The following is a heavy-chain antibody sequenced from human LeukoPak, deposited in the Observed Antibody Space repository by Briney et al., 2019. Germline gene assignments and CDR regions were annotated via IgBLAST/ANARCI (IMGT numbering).Heavy chain of an antibody. Sequence: GGSLRLSCAASGFTFTTYWMHWVRQAPGKGLVWVSHINSDGSITSYADSVKGRFTISRDDSKNTLYLQMNSLRAEDTAVYYCARGAGYNYPYYFDYWGQGTLVTVSS. D-gene: IGHD5-24*01. CDR2: INSDGSIT. CDR1: GFTFTTYW. V-gene: IGHV3-74*01. J-gene: IGHJ4*02. CDR3: ARGAGYNYPYYFDY.